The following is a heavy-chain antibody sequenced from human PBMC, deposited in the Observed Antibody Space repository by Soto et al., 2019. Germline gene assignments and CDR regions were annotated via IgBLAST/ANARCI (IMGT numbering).Heavy chain of an antibody. CDR2: IVPIFGST. CDR3: ARGYSGSNDNDSYYSYGMDV. J-gene: IGHJ6*02. CDR1: GGIFSSYA. V-gene: IGHV1-69*01. D-gene: IGHD1-26*01. Sequence: QVQLVQSGAEVKKPGSSVRVSCKSSGGIFSSYAISWVRQAPGQGLEWMGGIVPIFGSTNYAQKVQGRVALTSVPTSSTAYMEQSSLTSDEAAVYFGARGYSGSNDNDSYYSYGMDVWGQGTTVTVSS.